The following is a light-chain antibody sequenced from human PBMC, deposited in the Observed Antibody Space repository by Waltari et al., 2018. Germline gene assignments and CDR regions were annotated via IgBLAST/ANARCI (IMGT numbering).Light chain of an antibody. Sequence: DIQMTQSPSSLSASVGDSVTITCRASQSVRTCLHWYQHQPGRAPRLVIYDASTLQRGVPSRFTGGGAGTLFTLTVLGLQPEDFATYYGQHSYGTPPTFGGGTRVEI. V-gene: IGKV1-39*01. J-gene: IGKJ4*01. CDR1: QSVRTC. CDR3: QHSYGTPPT. CDR2: DAS.